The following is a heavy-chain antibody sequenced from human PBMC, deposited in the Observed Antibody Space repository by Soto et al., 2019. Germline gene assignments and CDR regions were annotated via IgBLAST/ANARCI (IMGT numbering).Heavy chain of an antibody. CDR3: ARDPTAEYVTEPPYFDY. CDR2: IWYDGSNK. D-gene: IGHD6-6*01. CDR1: GFTFSSYG. V-gene: IGHV3-33*01. J-gene: IGHJ4*02. Sequence: GGSLRLSCAASGFTFSSYGMHWVRQAPGKGLEWVAVIWYDGSNKYYADSVKGRFTISRDNSKNTLYLQMNSLRAEDTAVYYCARDPTAEYVTEPPYFDYWGQGTLVTVSS.